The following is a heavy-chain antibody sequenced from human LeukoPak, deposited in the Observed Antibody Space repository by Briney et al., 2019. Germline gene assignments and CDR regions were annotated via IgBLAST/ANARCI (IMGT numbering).Heavy chain of an antibody. CDR2: INPKTGAT. D-gene: IGHD2-2*01. V-gene: IGHV1-2*02. CDR1: GYTFIDYY. J-gene: IGHJ4*02. CDR3: ARGSAVSCTSTTCHAPLDY. Sequence: ASVKVSCTASGYTFIDYYIIWVRQAPGRGLEYMGWINPKTGATRNGQNFQGRITMTRDTSVNTVYMDLGTLSSDDAAIYFCARGSAVSCTSTTCHAPLDYWGQGTLVTVSS.